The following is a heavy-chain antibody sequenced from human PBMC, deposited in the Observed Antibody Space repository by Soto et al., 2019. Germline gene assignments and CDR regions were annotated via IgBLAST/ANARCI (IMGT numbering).Heavy chain of an antibody. Sequence: PSETLSLTCAVYGGSFSGYYWSWIRQPPGKGLEWIGEINHSGSTNYNPSLKSRVTMSVDTSKNQFSLKLSSVTAADTAVYYCAREDSYGYYGMDVWGQGTTVTVSS. V-gene: IGHV4-34*01. D-gene: IGHD5-18*01. CDR3: AREDSYGYYGMDV. CDR2: INHSGST. CDR1: GGSFSGYY. J-gene: IGHJ6*02.